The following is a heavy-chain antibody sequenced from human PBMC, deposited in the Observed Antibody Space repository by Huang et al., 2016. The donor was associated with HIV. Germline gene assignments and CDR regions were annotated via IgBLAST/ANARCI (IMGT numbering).Heavy chain of an antibody. D-gene: IGHD2-15*01. V-gene: IGHV3-72*01. CDR3: TKGYSGVSVYAFDI. J-gene: IGHJ3*02. Sequence: EEQLVESGGGFVQPGGSLRLSCAGAGFTLSDHYIDWVRQAPGKGLEWVGRSGNRPDSYTTEYAASVKGRCAISRDDSKNSLYLHMNSLKTEDTAVYHCTKGYSGVSVYAFDIWGQGTMVTVSS. CDR2: SGNRPDSYTT. CDR1: GFTLSDHY.